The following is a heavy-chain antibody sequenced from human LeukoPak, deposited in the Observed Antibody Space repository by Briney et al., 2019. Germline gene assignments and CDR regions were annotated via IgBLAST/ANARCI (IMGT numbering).Heavy chain of an antibody. CDR1: GFTFSSYS. CDR2: ISSSSSTI. D-gene: IGHD5-24*01. V-gene: IGHV3-48*01. J-gene: IGHJ4*02. Sequence: GGSLRLSCAASGFTFSSYSMNWVRQAPGKGLEWVSYISSSSSTIYYAGSVKGRFTISRDNAKNSLYLQMNSLRAEDTAVYYCAKSILVGMATTYFDYWGQGTLVTVSS. CDR3: AKSILVGMATTYFDY.